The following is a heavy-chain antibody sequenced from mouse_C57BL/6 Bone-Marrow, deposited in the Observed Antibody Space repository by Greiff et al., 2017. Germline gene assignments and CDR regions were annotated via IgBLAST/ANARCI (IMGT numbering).Heavy chain of an antibody. CDR2: IDPETGGT. J-gene: IGHJ4*01. CDR1: GYTFTDYE. D-gene: IGHD1-1*01. CDR3: SHYYGNYYAMDY. V-gene: IGHV1-15*01. Sequence: VQLQQSGAELVRPGASVTLSCKPSGYTFTDYEMHWVKQTPVHGLEWIGAIDPETGGTAYNQKFKGKAILTADKSSSTAYMELRSLTSEDSAVYYCSHYYGNYYAMDYWGQGTSVTVSS.